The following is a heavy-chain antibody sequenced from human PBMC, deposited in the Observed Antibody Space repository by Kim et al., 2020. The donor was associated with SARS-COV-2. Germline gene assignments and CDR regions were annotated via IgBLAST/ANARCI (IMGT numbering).Heavy chain of an antibody. J-gene: IGHJ4*01. Sequence: SETLSLTCAVYGGSFSGYYWSWIRQPPGKGLEWIGEINHSGSTNYNPSLKSRVTISVDTSKNQFSLKLSSVTAADTAVYYCARERSGLRFLEWLSLYYF. CDR1: GGSFSGYY. D-gene: IGHD3-3*01. V-gene: IGHV4-34*01. CDR2: INHSGST. CDR3: ARERSGLRFLEWLSLYYF.